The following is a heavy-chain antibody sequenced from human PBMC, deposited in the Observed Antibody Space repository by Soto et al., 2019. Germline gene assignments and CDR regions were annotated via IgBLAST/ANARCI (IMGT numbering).Heavy chain of an antibody. J-gene: IGHJ5*02. D-gene: IGHD3-3*01. V-gene: IGHV3-23*01. CDR1: GFTFSSYA. CDR3: AKLGLTIFGVVIKPWDTWFDP. CDR2: ISGSGGST. Sequence: GGSLRLSCAASGFTFSSYAMSWVRQAPGKGLEWVSAISGSGGSTYYADSVKGRFTISRDNSKNTLYLQMNSLRAEDTAVYYCAKLGLTIFGVVIKPWDTWFDPWGQGTLVTVS.